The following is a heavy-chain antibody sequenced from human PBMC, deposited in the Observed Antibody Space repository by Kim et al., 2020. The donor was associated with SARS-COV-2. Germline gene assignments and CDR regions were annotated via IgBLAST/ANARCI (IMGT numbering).Heavy chain of an antibody. CDR1: GGSISSYY. CDR3: ARGHYYDSSGYFDY. Sequence: SETLSLTCTVSGGSISSYYWSWIRQPPGKGLEWIGYIYYSGSTNYNPSLKSRVSISVDTSKNQFSLKLSSVTAADTAVYYCARGHYYDSSGYFDYWGQGTLVTVSS. V-gene: IGHV4-59*01. CDR2: IYYSGST. J-gene: IGHJ4*02. D-gene: IGHD3-22*01.